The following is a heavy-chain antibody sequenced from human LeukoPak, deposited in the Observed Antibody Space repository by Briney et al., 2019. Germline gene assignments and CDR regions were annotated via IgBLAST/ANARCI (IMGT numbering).Heavy chain of an antibody. J-gene: IGHJ5*02. CDR2: ISSSSSYI. V-gene: IGHV3-21*01. D-gene: IGHD2-2*01. CDR1: GFTFSSYS. Sequence: GWSLRLSCATSGFTFSSYSMNWVRQAPGKGLEWVSSISSSSSYIYYADSVKGRFTISRDNAKNSLYLQMNSLRAEDTAVYYCARDPGIVVVPAAIRSGTYNWFDPWGQGTLVTVSS. CDR3: ARDPGIVVVPAAIRSGTYNWFDP.